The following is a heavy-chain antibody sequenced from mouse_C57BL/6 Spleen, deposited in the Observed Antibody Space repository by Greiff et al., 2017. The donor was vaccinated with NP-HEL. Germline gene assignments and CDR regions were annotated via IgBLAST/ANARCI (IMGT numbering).Heavy chain of an antibody. V-gene: IGHV1-19*01. CDR1: GYTFTDYY. Sequence: VQLKQSGPVLVKPGASVKMSCKASGYTFTDYYMNWVKQSHGKSLEWIGVINPYNGGTSYNQKFKGKATLTVDKSSSTAYMELNSLTSEDSAVYYCARSDIPNLPLGDYWGQGTSVTVSS. D-gene: IGHD1-3*01. CDR3: ARSDIPNLPLGDY. J-gene: IGHJ4*01. CDR2: INPYNGGT.